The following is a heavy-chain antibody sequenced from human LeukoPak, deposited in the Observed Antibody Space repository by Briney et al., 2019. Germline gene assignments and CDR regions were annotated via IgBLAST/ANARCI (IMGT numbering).Heavy chain of an antibody. CDR2: ISNSGSTI. V-gene: IGHV3-48*04. Sequence: GGSLRLSCAASGFTFSSYSMNWVRQAPGKGLEWVSYISNSGSTIYYADSLKGRFTISRDNAKKALYLQMNSLRAEDTAVYYCARDLVGGPLNYWGQGTLVTVSS. J-gene: IGHJ4*02. D-gene: IGHD2-15*01. CDR3: ARDLVGGPLNY. CDR1: GFTFSSYS.